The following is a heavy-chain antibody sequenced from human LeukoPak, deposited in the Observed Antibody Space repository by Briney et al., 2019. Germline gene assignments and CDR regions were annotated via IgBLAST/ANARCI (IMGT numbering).Heavy chain of an antibody. CDR2: ILGSGRST. J-gene: IGHJ4*02. V-gene: IGHV3-23*01. CDR1: GFTFSSYA. CDR3: AKFRGPSSGWFFDY. D-gene: IGHD6-19*01. Sequence: GGSLRLSCAASGFTFSSYAMSWVRQAPGKGLEWVSTILGSGRSTYYADSVKGRFTVSRDNSKNTLYLQMNSLTAEDTALYYCAKFRGPSSGWFFDYWGQGPLVTVSS.